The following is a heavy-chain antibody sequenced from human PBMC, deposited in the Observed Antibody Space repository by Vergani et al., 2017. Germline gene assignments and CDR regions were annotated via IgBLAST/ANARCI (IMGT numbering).Heavy chain of an antibody. CDR1: GFTFSGSA. CDR3: TLGYVYYFDY. V-gene: IGHV3-73*01. CDR2: IRSKANSYAT. D-gene: IGHD5-12*01. J-gene: IGHJ4*02. Sequence: EVQLVESGGGLVQPGGSLKLSCAASGFTFSGSAMHWVRQASGKGLEWVGRIRSKANSYATAYAASVKGRFTISRDDSKNTAYLQMNSLKTEDTAVYYCTLGYVYYFDYWGQGTLVTVSS.